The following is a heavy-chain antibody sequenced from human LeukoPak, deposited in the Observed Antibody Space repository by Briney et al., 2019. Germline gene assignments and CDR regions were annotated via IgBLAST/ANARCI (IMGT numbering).Heavy chain of an antibody. D-gene: IGHD6-13*01. CDR2: ISGSGGST. CDR1: GFTFSSYA. J-gene: IGHJ5*02. CDR3: AKDTIAAAGTRWFDP. Sequence: PGGSLRLSCAASGFTFSSYAMSWVRQAPGKGLEWVSAISGSGGSTYHADSVKGRFTISRDNSKNTLYLQMNSLRAEDTAVYYCAKDTIAAAGTRWFDPWGQGTLVTVSS. V-gene: IGHV3-23*01.